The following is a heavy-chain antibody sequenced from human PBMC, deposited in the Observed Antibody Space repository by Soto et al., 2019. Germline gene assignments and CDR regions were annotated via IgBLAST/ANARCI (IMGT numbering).Heavy chain of an antibody. CDR3: ARESGDWPLNWFDP. V-gene: IGHV3-74*01. CDR2: ITSDGKSK. D-gene: IGHD2-21*02. J-gene: IGHJ5*02. CDR1: GFNFSNHW. Sequence: SLRLSCAASGFNFSNHWMHWVRQRPAEGLVWVSRITSDGKSKAYAESVKGRFAISRDNAKNTLYLQMNGLTAEDTAVYYCARESGDWPLNWFDPWGQGTLVTVSS.